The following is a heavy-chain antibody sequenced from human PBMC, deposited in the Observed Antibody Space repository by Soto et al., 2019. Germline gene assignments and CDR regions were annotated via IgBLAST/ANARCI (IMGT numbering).Heavy chain of an antibody. Sequence: SETLSLTCTVSGGSISSGDYYWSWIRQPPGKGLEWIGYIYYSGSTYYNPSLKSRVTISVDTSKNQFSLKLSSVTAADTAVYYCAIYRGTPVYLHYWGPRTLLTLSS. CDR3: AIYRGTPVYLHY. CDR1: GGSISSGDYY. J-gene: IGHJ4*02. V-gene: IGHV4-30-4*01. D-gene: IGHD2-15*01. CDR2: IYYSGST.